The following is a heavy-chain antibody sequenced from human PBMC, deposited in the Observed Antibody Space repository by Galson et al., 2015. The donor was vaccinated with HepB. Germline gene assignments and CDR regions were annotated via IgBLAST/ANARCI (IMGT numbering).Heavy chain of an antibody. CDR2: INVDGSST. Sequence: SLRLSCAASGFTFTNYWMLWVRQAPGKGLVWVSRINVDGSSTTHADSVKGRFTISRDNAKNTLYLQMNSLRAEDTAVYYCTRVEVPYYFDSWGQGTLVAVSS. CDR3: TRVEVPYYFDS. D-gene: IGHD2-2*01. CDR1: GFTFTNYW. V-gene: IGHV3-74*01. J-gene: IGHJ4*02.